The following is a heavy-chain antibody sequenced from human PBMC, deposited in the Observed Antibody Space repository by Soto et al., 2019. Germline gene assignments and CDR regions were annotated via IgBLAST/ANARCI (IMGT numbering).Heavy chain of an antibody. Sequence: PGGSLRLSCAASGFTFSSYGMHWVRQAPGKGLEWVAVIWYDGSNKYYADSVKGRFTISRDNSKNTLYLQMNSLRAEDTAVYYCARDFTHHCSSTNYWGQGTLVTVSS. CDR1: GFTFSSYG. J-gene: IGHJ4*02. V-gene: IGHV3-33*01. CDR3: ARDFTHHCSSTNY. D-gene: IGHD2-2*01. CDR2: IWYDGSNK.